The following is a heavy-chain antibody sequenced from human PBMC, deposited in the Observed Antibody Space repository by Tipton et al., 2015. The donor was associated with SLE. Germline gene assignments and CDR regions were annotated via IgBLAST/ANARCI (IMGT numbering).Heavy chain of an antibody. CDR1: GGSFSGYY. V-gene: IGHV4-34*01. CDR2: INHSGST. CDR3: ARGAVVDY. J-gene: IGHJ4*02. Sequence: TLSLTCAVYGGSFSGYYWSWIRQPPGKGPEWIGEINHSGSTNYNPSLKSRVTISVDTSKNQFSLKLSSVTAADTAVYYCARGAVVDYWGQGTLVTVSS. D-gene: IGHD3-22*01.